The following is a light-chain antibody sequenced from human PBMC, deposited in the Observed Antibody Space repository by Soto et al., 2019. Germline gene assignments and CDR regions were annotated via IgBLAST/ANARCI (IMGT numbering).Light chain of an antibody. J-gene: IGLJ7*01. Sequence: QSVLTQPPSASGTPGQRVTISCSGSTSNVGTNSVIWYQQLPGLAPKLLLYNNKHRPSGVPDRFSGSKSGTSASLAISGLQAEDEADYYCAAWDDSLNGHAVFGGGTQLTVL. CDR3: AAWDDSLNGHAV. V-gene: IGLV1-44*01. CDR2: NNK. CDR1: TSNVGTNS.